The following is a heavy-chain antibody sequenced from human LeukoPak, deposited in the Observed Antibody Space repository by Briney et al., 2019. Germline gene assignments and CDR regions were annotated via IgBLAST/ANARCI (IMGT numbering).Heavy chain of an antibody. V-gene: IGHV1-46*01. D-gene: IGHD3-22*01. CDR1: GYTFTSYY. Sequence: ASVTVSCKASGYTFTSYYMHWVRQAPGQGLEWMGMINPSGGSTSYAQKFQGRVTMTRDTSTSTVYMELSSLRSEDTAVYYCARDRRDYYDSSGYGWFDPWGQGTLVTVSS. CDR2: INPSGGST. CDR3: ARDRRDYYDSSGYGWFDP. J-gene: IGHJ5*02.